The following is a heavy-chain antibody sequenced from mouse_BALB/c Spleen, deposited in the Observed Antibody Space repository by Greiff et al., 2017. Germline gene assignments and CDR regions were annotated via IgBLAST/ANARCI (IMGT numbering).Heavy chain of an antibody. CDR1: GYSFTSDYS. D-gene: IGHD2-14*01. CDR3: ARDDYTYGVAY. CDR2: ISYDGSN. Sequence: EVHLVESGPGLVKPSQSLSLSCSVTGYSFTSDYSWTWTRQLPGNKLEWMGYISYDGSNNYNPSLKNRISITRDTSKNQLFLKLNSVTTEDTATYYCARDDYTYGVAYWGQGTLVTVSA. J-gene: IGHJ3*01. V-gene: IGHV3-6*02.